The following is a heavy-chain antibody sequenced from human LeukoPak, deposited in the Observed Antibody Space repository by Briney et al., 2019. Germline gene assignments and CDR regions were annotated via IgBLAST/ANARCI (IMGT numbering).Heavy chain of an antibody. D-gene: IGHD2/OR15-2a*01. CDR3: TTEIDYRYFYFMDV. V-gene: IGHV3-15*01. CDR2: IKSKTDGGAT. CDR1: GITVTSAW. J-gene: IGHJ6*03. Sequence: GGSLRLSCAGSGITVTSAWMNWVRQAPGKRLEWVGRIKSKTDGGATDYAAPVKGRFTISRDDSKNTLFLQMNNLRTEDTAMYHCTTEIDYRYFYFMDVWGKGTMVTVSS.